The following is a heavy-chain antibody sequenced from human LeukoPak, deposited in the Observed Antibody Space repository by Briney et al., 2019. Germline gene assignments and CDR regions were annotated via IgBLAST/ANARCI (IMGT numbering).Heavy chain of an antibody. CDR3: TRVLRPTYYDFWSGYQGYYFDY. Sequence: PGGSLRLSCAASGFTFSDHYIDWVRQAPGKGLEWVGRTRDKTKSYTTEYAASVKGRFSISRDDSGTSLYLQMNSLKTEDTAVYYCTRVLRPTYYDFWSGYQGYYFDYWGQGTLVTVSS. V-gene: IGHV3-72*01. CDR1: GFTFSDHY. CDR2: TRDKTKSYTT. J-gene: IGHJ4*02. D-gene: IGHD3-3*01.